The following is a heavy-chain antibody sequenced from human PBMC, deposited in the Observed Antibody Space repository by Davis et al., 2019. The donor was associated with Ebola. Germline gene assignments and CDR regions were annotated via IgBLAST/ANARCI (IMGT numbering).Heavy chain of an antibody. J-gene: IGHJ4*02. Sequence: MPSETLSLTCAVYGGSFSGYYWSWIRQPPGKGLEWIGEINHSGSTNYNPSLKSRVTISVDTSKNQFSLKLSSVTAADTAVYYCARVLYSSSWYLYYFDYWGQGTLVTVSS. V-gene: IGHV4-34*01. D-gene: IGHD6-13*01. CDR2: INHSGST. CDR3: ARVLYSSSWYLYYFDY. CDR1: GGSFSGYY.